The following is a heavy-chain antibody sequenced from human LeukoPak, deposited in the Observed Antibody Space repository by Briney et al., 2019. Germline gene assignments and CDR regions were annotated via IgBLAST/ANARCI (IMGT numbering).Heavy chain of an antibody. CDR3: ATLGTYYYDSRGYPFDY. D-gene: IGHD3-22*01. CDR2: VSSGSSTI. V-gene: IGHV3-11*04. CDR1: GFTFSDYY. Sequence: GGSLRLSCAASGFTFSDYYMSWIRQAPGKGLEWVSYVSSGSSTIYYADSVKGRFTVSRDNGKRSLYLHMNSLRAEDTAVYYCATLGTYYYDSRGYPFDYWGQGTLVTVSS. J-gene: IGHJ4*02.